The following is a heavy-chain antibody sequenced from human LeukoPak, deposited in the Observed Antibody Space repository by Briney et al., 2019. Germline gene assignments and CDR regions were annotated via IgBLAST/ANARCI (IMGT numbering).Heavy chain of an antibody. CDR2: ISDSGGGT. J-gene: IGHJ6*02. Sequence: PGGSLRLSCAASGFTFSTYAMTWVRQAPGKGLEWVSSISDSGGGTYYADSVKGRFTISRDNSKNTLYLQMNSLRVEDTAVYYCAKDYTYLVIITSLYGMDVWGQGTTVTVPS. CDR3: AKDYTYLVIITSLYGMDV. CDR1: GFTFSTYA. V-gene: IGHV3-23*01. D-gene: IGHD3-16*01.